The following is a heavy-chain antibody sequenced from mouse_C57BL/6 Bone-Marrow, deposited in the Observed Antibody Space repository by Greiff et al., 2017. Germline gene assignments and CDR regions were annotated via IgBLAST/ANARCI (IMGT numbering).Heavy chain of an antibody. V-gene: IGHV1-81*01. J-gene: IGHJ2*01. Sequence: VMLVVSGAVLARPGASVKLSCKASGYTFTRYGISWVKQRTGQGLEWIGEIYPRSGNTYYNEKFKGKATLTADKSSSTAYMALRSLTSEDSAVYFCARGDWDGYFDYWGQGTTLTVSS. CDR3: ARGDWDGYFDY. CDR1: GYTFTRYG. D-gene: IGHD4-1*01. CDR2: IYPRSGNT.